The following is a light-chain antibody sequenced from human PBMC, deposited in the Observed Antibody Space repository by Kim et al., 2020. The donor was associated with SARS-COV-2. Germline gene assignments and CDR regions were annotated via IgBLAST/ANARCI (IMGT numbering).Light chain of an antibody. J-gene: IGKJ1*01. CDR2: GVS. CDR3: QQYENWPRT. V-gene: IGKV3-15*01. CDR1: QSIGSK. Sequence: DTVMTQSPATLSVSPGERATLTCRASQSIGSKLAWYQQRPGQPPRLLIYGVSTRATGIPARFSGSGSGTEFALTISSLQSEDFAVYYCQQYENWPRTFGQGTKVDIK.